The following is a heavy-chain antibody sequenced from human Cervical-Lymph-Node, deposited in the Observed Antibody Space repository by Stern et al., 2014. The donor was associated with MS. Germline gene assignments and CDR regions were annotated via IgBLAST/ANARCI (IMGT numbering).Heavy chain of an antibody. D-gene: IGHD6-6*01. CDR2: ISSRGGT. CDR3: ARGYTTSSGRPDY. Sequence: VQLVESGPGLVKPSETLSLTCTVSGGSTSSYYWSWIRQPPGKGLEWIGYISSRGGTKYNPSLKSPVTISLDTSKNQFSLNLSSVTAADTAVYYCARGYTTSSGRPDYWGQGTLVTVSS. CDR1: GGSTSSYY. J-gene: IGHJ4*02. V-gene: IGHV4-59*08.